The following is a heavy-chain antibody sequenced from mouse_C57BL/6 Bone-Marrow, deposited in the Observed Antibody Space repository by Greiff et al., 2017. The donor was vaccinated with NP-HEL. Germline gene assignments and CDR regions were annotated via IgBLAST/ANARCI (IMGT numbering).Heavy chain of an antibody. J-gene: IGHJ3*01. CDR2: ISNGGGST. CDR3: ASPSRGAWFAY. V-gene: IGHV5-12*01. CDR1: GFTFSDYY. D-gene: IGHD3-1*01. Sequence: EVMLVESGGGLVQPGGSLKLSCAASGFTFSDYYMYWVRQTPEKRLEWVAYISNGGGSTYYPDTVKGRFTISRDNAKNTLYLQMSRLKSEDTAMYYCASPSRGAWFAYWGQGTLVTVSA.